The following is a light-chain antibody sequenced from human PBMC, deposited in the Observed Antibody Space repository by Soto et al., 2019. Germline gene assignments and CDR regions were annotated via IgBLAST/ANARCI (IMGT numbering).Light chain of an antibody. Sequence: LTQSPSFLSASVGDRVTLSCRASQAVNTRLAWYQHKPGQAPRLLIYLTSNRAAGIPARFSGSGSETDFTLTISDVEPEDFAVYYRHQRQSWPRTFGQGTKVDIK. CDR3: HQRQSWPRT. CDR2: LTS. V-gene: IGKV3D-11*03. CDR1: QAVNTR. J-gene: IGKJ1*01.